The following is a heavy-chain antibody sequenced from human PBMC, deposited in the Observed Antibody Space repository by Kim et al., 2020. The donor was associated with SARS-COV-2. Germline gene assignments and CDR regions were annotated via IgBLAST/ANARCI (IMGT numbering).Heavy chain of an antibody. V-gene: IGHV4-39*07. D-gene: IGHD3-22*01. CDR3: ARVIVVVITQDAFDI. Sequence: SETLSLTCTVSGGSISSSSYYWGWIRQPPGKGLEWIGSIYYSGSTYYNPSLKSRVTISVDTSKNQFSLKLSSVTAADTAVYYCARVIVVVITQDAFDIWGQGTMVTVSS. J-gene: IGHJ3*02. CDR2: IYYSGST. CDR1: GGSISSSSYY.